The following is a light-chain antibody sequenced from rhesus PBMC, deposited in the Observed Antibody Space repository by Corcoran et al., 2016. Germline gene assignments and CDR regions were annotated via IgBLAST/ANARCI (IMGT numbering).Light chain of an antibody. Sequence: DIQMTQSPSSLSASVGDRVTITCRASQGISTYLNWYQQKPGKAPKRLIYEASTLRSGVPSRFSGRGSGTDYTFTISSLQPEDVATYYCQHGYGTPWTFGQGTKVEIK. CDR3: QHGYGTPWT. CDR2: EAS. V-gene: IGKV1-74*01. J-gene: IGKJ1*01. CDR1: QGISTY.